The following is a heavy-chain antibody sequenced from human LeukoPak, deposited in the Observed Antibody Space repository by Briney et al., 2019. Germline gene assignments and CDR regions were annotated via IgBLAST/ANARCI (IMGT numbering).Heavy chain of an antibody. CDR3: ASYSSGWYREFDY. Sequence: PSETLSLTCTVSGGSISSSSYYWGWIRQPPGKGLEWIGSIYYSGSTYYNPSLKSRVTISVDTSKNQFSLKLSSVTAADTAVYYCASYSSGWYREFDYWGQGTLVTVSS. J-gene: IGHJ4*02. CDR1: GGSISSSSYY. D-gene: IGHD6-19*01. CDR2: IYYSGST. V-gene: IGHV4-39*01.